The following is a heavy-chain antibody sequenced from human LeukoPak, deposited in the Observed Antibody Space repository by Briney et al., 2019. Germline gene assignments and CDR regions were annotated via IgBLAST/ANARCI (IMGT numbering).Heavy chain of an antibody. CDR1: GGSISSYY. D-gene: IGHD3-22*01. J-gene: IGHJ4*02. Sequence: SETLSLTCTVSGGSISSYYWSWIRQPPGKGLEWIGYIYYSGSTNYNPSLKSRVTISVDTSKNQFSLKLSSVTAADTAVYYCARVKYYYVSSGYYRIYYFDYWGQGTLVTVSS. CDR2: IYYSGST. V-gene: IGHV4-59*01. CDR3: ARVKYYYVSSGYYRIYYFDY.